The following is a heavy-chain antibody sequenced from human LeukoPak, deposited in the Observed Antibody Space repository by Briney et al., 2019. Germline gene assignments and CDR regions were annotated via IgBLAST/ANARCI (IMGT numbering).Heavy chain of an antibody. V-gene: IGHV4-4*09. CDR2: IHTSGST. J-gene: IGHJ6*03. Sequence: SETLSLTCTLSSGSISRYYWSWIRQPPGKGLEWVGYIHTSGSTSYNPSLKSRVTTSVDTSNNQFSLKLNSVTAADTAVYYCATNQMWAGVYYHYYYYMDVWGKGTTVTVSS. D-gene: IGHD5/OR15-5a*01. CDR3: ATNQMWAGVYYHYYYYMDV. CDR1: SGSISRYY.